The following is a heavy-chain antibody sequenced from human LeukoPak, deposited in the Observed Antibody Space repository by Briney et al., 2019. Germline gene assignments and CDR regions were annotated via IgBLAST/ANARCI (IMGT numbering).Heavy chain of an antibody. V-gene: IGHV3-23*01. D-gene: IGHD4-11*01. CDR1: GFTFSSYA. J-gene: IGHJ5*02. CDR2: ISGSGGST. Sequence: GGSLRLSCAASGFTFSSYAMSWVRQAPGKGLEWVSAISGSGGSTYYADSVKGRFTISRDNSKNTLYLQMNSLRAEDTAVYYCAKDPHRLQLYNWFDPWGQGTLVTVSS. CDR3: AKDPHRLQLYNWFDP.